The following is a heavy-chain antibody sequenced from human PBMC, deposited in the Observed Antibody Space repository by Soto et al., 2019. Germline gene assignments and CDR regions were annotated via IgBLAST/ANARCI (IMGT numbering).Heavy chain of an antibody. V-gene: IGHV3-21*01. CDR1: GFTFSSHT. Sequence: EGSLRLSGAASGFTFSSHTMNWVRQAPGKGLDWVSSLSSNGYYIYYADSVRGRFTISRENVKNPLYVQMSSVRAEDTAIYYCAREGAKGRSNLDWFDPWGQGTRGTV. D-gene: IGHD1-26*01. CDR2: LSSNGYYI. CDR3: AREGAKGRSNLDWFDP. J-gene: IGHJ5*02.